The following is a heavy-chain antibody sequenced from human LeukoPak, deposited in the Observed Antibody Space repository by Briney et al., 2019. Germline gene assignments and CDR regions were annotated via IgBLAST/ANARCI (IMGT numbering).Heavy chain of an antibody. V-gene: IGHV1-8*01. CDR3: VRGASRSFDL. J-gene: IGHJ4*02. Sequence: ASVKVSCKASGYTFTSYDINWVRQATGQGLEWMGWMNPNSGNTGYAQKFQGRVTMTRNTSIRTAYMELSSLRSQDTAVYYCVRGASRSFDLWGPGTLVTVSS. CDR2: MNPNSGNT. CDR1: GYTFTSYD.